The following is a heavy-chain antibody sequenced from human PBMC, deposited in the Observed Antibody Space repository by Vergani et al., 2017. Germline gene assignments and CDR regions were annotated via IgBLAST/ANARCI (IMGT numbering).Heavy chain of an antibody. D-gene: IGHD2-8*01. CDR1: GGTFSSNS. CDR3: ATGPRGGVYPHFKY. Sequence: QGQLAQSGAEVKKPGSSVKVSCKASGGTFSSNSISWVRQAPGQGLEWMGRIIPVFDTTNFAQKFQGRVTMTADQSTSTAYMELSSLGSDDTAVYFCATGPRGGVYPHFKYWGQGTLVTVSS. V-gene: IGHV1-69*13. J-gene: IGHJ4*02. CDR2: IIPVFDTT.